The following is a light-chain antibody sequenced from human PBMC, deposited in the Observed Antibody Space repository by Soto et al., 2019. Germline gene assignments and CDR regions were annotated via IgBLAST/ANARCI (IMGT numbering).Light chain of an antibody. CDR1: EDINTY. Sequence: EIVLTQSPATLSLSPGERATLSCRASEDINTYIAWYQQKPGQAPRLLIYDDSNRATGIPARFSGRGSGTDFTLTIGSLEPEDFAVYFCQQRASLPYTFGQGTNLELK. CDR2: DDS. J-gene: IGKJ2*01. V-gene: IGKV3-11*01. CDR3: QQRASLPYT.